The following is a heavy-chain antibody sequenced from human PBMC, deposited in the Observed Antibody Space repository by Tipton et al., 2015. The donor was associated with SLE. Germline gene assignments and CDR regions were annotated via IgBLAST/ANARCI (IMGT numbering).Heavy chain of an antibody. CDR3: ARDLAGVKDF. CDR2: IYYTGST. J-gene: IGHJ4*02. CDR1: EGSISRGGYY. V-gene: IGHV4-31*03. D-gene: IGHD3-10*01. Sequence: TLSLTCTVSEGSISRGGYYWSWIRQHPGKGLEWIGYIYYTGSTYYNPSLKSRVAMSVDTSKNQFSLRLSSVTAADTCMYYRARDLAGVKDFCGQGSLVTVFS.